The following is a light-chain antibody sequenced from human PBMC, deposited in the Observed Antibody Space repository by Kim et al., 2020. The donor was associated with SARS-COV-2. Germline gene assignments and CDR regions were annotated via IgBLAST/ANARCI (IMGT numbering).Light chain of an antibody. Sequence: DIQMTQSPSSLSASVGDRVTITCQASQEITNYLNWYQQKPGKAPNLLIYAASNLETGVPSRFSGSGSGTDFTFTISSLQPEDIATYYCQQYDNLPLTFGGGTKVDIK. CDR2: AAS. CDR3: QQYDNLPLT. V-gene: IGKV1-33*01. CDR1: QEITNY. J-gene: IGKJ4*01.